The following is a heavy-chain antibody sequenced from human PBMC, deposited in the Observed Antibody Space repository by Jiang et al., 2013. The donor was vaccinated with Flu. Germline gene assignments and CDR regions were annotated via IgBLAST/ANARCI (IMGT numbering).Heavy chain of an antibody. D-gene: IGHD6-19*01. V-gene: IGHV4-39*01. Sequence: GSGLVKPSETLSLTCTVSGGSISSSSYYWGWIRQPPGKGLEWIGSIYYSGSTYYNPSLKSRVTISVDTSKNQFSLKLSSVTAADTAVYYCARQEAVAGRFKSYGMDVWGQGTTVTVSS. CDR1: GGSISSSSYY. J-gene: IGHJ6*02. CDR3: ARQEAVAGRFKSYGMDV. CDR2: IYYSGST.